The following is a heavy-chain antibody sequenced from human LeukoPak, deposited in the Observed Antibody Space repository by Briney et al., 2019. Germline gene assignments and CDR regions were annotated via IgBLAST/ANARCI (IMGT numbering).Heavy chain of an antibody. V-gene: IGHV3-53*01. J-gene: IGHJ3*02. CDR2: IYSGGGT. Sequence: PGGSLRLSCAASEFSVGSNYMTWVRQAPGKGLEWVSLIYSGGGTYYADPVKGRFTISRDKSKNALYLQMNSLRAEDTALFYCAARWGYNGFDIWGQGTMVAVSS. CDR3: AARWGYNGFDI. D-gene: IGHD5-18*01. CDR1: EFSVGSNY.